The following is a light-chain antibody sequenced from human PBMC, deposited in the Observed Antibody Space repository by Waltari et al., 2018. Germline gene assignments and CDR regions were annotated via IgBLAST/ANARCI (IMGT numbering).Light chain of an antibody. CDR1: KLGSKY. Sequence: SYEVTQPPSVSVSPRQRATITCSGEKLGSKYVSWYQQKSGQSPVLVIYRDDKRPSGIPERLSGSTSGTTATLTISGTQPMDEADYSCQAWDSSAFVFGAGTKVTVL. CDR2: RDD. V-gene: IGLV3-1*01. J-gene: IGLJ1*01. CDR3: QAWDSSAFV.